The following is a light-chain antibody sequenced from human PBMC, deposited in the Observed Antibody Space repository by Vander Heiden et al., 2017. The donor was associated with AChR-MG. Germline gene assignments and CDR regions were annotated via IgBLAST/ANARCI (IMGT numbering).Light chain of an antibody. V-gene: IGKV1-13*02. CDR1: QGMSSS. CDR3: QQFKRYPLT. J-gene: IGKJ4*01. Sequence: AIQLTQSPSSLSASVGARVTITCRASQGMSSSLAWYQQKPGKAPRLLIYDASSLESGVPARFSGSGSGTDFTLTISRLKPEDFATYYCQQFKRYPLTFGEGTKVEIK. CDR2: DAS.